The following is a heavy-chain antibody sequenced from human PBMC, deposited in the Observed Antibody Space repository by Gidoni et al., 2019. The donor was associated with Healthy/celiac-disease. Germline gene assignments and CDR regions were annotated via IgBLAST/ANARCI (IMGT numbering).Heavy chain of an antibody. V-gene: IGHV3-21*01. CDR1: GFTFSSYS. Sequence: EVQLVESGGGLVKPGGSLRLSCAASGFTFSSYSMNWVRQAPGKGLEWVQSISSSSSYIYYADSVKGRFTISRDNAKNSLYLQMNSLRAEDTAVYYCAREDIVVVTATRSPNVYYYYGMDVWGQGTTVTVSS. CDR3: AREDIVVVTATRSPNVYYYYGMDV. J-gene: IGHJ6*02. D-gene: IGHD2-21*02. CDR2: ISSSSSYI.